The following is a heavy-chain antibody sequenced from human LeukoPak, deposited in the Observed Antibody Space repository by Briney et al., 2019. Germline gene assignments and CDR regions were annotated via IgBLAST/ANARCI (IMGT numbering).Heavy chain of an antibody. J-gene: IGHJ4*02. Sequence: GGSLRLSCAASGFTFSSYWMHWVRHAPGKGLVWVSRINSDGSSTSYADSVKGRFTISRDNAKNTLYLQMNSLRAEDTAVYYCAREITIFGVVTRGLDYWGQGTLVTVSS. CDR1: GFTFSSYW. CDR2: INSDGSST. CDR3: AREITIFGVVTRGLDY. D-gene: IGHD3-3*01. V-gene: IGHV3-74*01.